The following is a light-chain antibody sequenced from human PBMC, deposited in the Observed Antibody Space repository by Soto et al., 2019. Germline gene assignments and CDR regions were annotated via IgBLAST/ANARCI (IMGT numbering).Light chain of an antibody. CDR3: QQYSSDST. V-gene: IGKV1-5*03. J-gene: IGKJ1*01. Sequence: DIPMTQSPSTLSASVGDRVTITCRASQSVNSWLAWYQQKPGKAPKLLIYRASSLENGVPSRFGGRGPGTEFIFTTSSLQPDDSATYYCQQYSSDSTFGQGTKVELK. CDR2: RAS. CDR1: QSVNSW.